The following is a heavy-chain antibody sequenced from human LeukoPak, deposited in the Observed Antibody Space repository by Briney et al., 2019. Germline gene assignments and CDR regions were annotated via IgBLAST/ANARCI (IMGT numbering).Heavy chain of an antibody. V-gene: IGHV4-34*01. D-gene: IGHD2-15*01. CDR3: ARRSLGFDP. CDR2: INHSGST. Sequence: SETLSLTCAVYGGSFSGYYWSWVRQPPGKGLEWIGEINHSGSTNYNPSLKSRVTISVDTSKNQFSLKLSSVTTADTAVYYCARRSLGFDPWGQGTLVTVSS. CDR1: GGSFSGYY. J-gene: IGHJ5*02.